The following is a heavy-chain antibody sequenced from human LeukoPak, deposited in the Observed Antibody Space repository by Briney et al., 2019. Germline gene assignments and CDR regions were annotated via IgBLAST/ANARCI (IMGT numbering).Heavy chain of an antibody. CDR3: ARRAERITIFGVVNYFDY. CDR2: IYYSGST. V-gene: IGHV4-59*08. Sequence: SETLSLTCTVSGGSISSYYWSWIRQPPGKGLEWIGYIYYSGSTNYNPSLKSRVTISVDTSKNQCSLKLSSVTAADTAVCYCARRAERITIFGVVNYFDYWGQGTLVTVSS. D-gene: IGHD3-3*01. CDR1: GGSISSYY. J-gene: IGHJ4*02.